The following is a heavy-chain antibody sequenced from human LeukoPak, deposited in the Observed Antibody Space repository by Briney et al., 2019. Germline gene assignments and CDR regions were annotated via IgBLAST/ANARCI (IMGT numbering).Heavy chain of an antibody. Sequence: SETLSLTCAVYGGSISGYYWSWIRRPPGKGLEWIGEVNHSGSTNYNPSLKSRVTISVDTSKNQFSLKLSSVTAADTAVYYCARGMGYCSGGSCYYYYYGMDVWGKGTTVTVSS. CDR3: ARGMGYCSGGSCYYYYYGMDV. V-gene: IGHV4-34*01. CDR1: GGSISGYY. CDR2: VNHSGST. D-gene: IGHD2-15*01. J-gene: IGHJ6*04.